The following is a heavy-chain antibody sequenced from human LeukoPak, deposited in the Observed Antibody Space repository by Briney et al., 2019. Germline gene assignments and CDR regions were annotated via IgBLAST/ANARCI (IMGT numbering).Heavy chain of an antibody. V-gene: IGHV4-39*01. Sequence: PSETLSLTCTVSGGSISSSSYYWGWIRQPPGKGLEWIGGIYYSGSTYYNPSLKSRVTISVDTSKNQFSLKLSSATAADTAVYYCARRIIETRQHYMDVWGKGTTVTVSS. J-gene: IGHJ6*03. CDR3: ARRIIETRQHYMDV. CDR2: IYYSGST. CDR1: GGSISSSSYY. D-gene: IGHD1-7*01.